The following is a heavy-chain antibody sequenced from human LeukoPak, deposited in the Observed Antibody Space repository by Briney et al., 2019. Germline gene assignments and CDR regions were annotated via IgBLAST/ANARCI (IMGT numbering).Heavy chain of an antibody. Sequence: ASVKVSCKASGYTFTGYYMHWVRQAPGQGLEWMGWINPNSGGTNYAQKFQGRVTMTTDTSTSTAYMELRSLRSDDTAVYYCARDSLLDIVVVPADYWGQGTLVTVSS. D-gene: IGHD2-2*03. CDR2: INPNSGGT. J-gene: IGHJ4*02. CDR3: ARDSLLDIVVVPADY. V-gene: IGHV1-2*02. CDR1: GYTFTGYY.